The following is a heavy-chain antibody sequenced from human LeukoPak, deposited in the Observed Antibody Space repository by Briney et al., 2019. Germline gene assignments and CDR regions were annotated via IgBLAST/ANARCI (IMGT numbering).Heavy chain of an antibody. CDR1: GYTFTSYD. CDR3: ARGSWYTRGRENSYYYMDV. V-gene: IGHV1-8*01. J-gene: IGHJ6*03. D-gene: IGHD2-2*02. Sequence: ASVRVSCKASGYTFTSYDINWVRQATGQGLEWMGWMNPNTGKTGYAQKLQGRVAVTRNTSISTAYMELSSLRSEDTAVYFCARGSWYTRGRENSYYYMDVWGKGTTVTVSS. CDR2: MNPNTGKT.